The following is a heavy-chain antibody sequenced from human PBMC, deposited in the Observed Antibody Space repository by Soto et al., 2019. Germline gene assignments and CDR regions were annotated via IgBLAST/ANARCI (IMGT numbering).Heavy chain of an antibody. D-gene: IGHD6-13*01. CDR2: IYYSGST. J-gene: IGHJ4*02. V-gene: IGHV4-59*08. CDR3: ARHSLGIARN. Sequence: QVQLQESGPGLVKPSETLSLTCTVSGGSISSYYWSWIRQPPGKGLEWIGYIYYSGSTNYNPSLKSRVTISVDTSKNQFSLKLSSVTAADTAVYYCARHSLGIARNWGQGTLVTVSS. CDR1: GGSISSYY.